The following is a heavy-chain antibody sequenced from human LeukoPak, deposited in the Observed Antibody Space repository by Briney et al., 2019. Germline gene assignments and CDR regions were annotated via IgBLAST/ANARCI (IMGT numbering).Heavy chain of an antibody. CDR3: ARGLITMIVGRRDGDAFDI. J-gene: IGHJ3*02. D-gene: IGHD3-22*01. Sequence: SVKVSCKASGNTFTNYYIHWVRQAPGQGLEWMGGIIPIFGTANYAQKFQGRVTITADESTSTAYMELSSLRSEDTAVYCCARGLITMIVGRRDGDAFDIWGQGTMVTVSS. CDR1: GNTFTNYY. CDR2: IIPIFGTA. V-gene: IGHV1-69*13.